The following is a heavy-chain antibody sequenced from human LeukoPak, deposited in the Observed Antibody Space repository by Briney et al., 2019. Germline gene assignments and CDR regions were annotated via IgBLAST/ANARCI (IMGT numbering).Heavy chain of an antibody. CDR3: ARVPDYYGSGSYSVTRTFDY. CDR2: INPNSGGT. Sequence: ASVKVSCKASGYTFTGYCMHWVRQAPGQGLEWMGWINPNSGGTNYAQKFQGRVTMTRDTSISTAYMELSRLRSDDTAVYYCARVPDYYGSGSYSVTRTFDYWGQGTLVTVSS. V-gene: IGHV1-2*02. CDR1: GYTFTGYC. D-gene: IGHD3-10*01. J-gene: IGHJ4*02.